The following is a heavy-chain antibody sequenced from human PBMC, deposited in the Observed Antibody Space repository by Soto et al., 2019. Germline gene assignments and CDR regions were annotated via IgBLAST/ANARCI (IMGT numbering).Heavy chain of an antibody. CDR1: GGSISSYY. Sequence: SETLSLTCTVSGGSISSYYWSCIRQPPGKGLEWIGYIYYSGSTNYNPSLKGRVTISVDTSKNQFSLKLSSVTAADTAVYYCARFSSSGSYYRSANWFDPWGQGTLVTVSS. D-gene: IGHD3-10*01. V-gene: IGHV4-59*08. J-gene: IGHJ5*02. CDR3: ARFSSSGSYYRSANWFDP. CDR2: IYYSGST.